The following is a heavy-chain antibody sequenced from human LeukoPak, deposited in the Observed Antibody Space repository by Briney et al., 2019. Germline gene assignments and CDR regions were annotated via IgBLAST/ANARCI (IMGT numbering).Heavy chain of an antibody. J-gene: IGHJ6*02. CDR1: GFTFSSYS. Sequence: GGSLRLSCVASGFTFSSYSMNWVRQAPGKGLEWVSSISSSSSYIYYADSVKGRFTISRDNAKNSLYLQMNSLRAEDTAVYYCARDGDDILTGFYYYYYYGMDVWGQGTTVTVSS. CDR3: ARDGDDILTGFYYYYYYGMDV. D-gene: IGHD3-9*01. CDR2: ISSSSSYI. V-gene: IGHV3-21*01.